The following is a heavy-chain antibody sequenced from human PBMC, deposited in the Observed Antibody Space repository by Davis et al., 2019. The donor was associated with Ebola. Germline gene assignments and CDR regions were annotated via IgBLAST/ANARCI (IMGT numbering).Heavy chain of an antibody. CDR2: ISSSGSTI. V-gene: IGHV3-11*01. CDR3: AKTYYYGSGSYREPDY. D-gene: IGHD3-10*01. Sequence: GGSLRLSCAASGFTFSDYYMSWIRQAPGKGLEWVSYISSSGSTIYYADSVKGRFTISRDNAKNSLYLQMNSLRAEDTAVYYCAKTYYYGSGSYREPDYWGQGTLVTVSS. J-gene: IGHJ4*02. CDR1: GFTFSDYY.